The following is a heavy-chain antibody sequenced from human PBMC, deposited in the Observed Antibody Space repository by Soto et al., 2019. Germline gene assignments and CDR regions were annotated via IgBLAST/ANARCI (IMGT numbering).Heavy chain of an antibody. V-gene: IGHV4-38-2*01. Sequence: SETLSLTCAVSGYSISSGYYWGWIRQPPGKGLEWIGSIYHSGSTYYNPSLKSRVTISVDTSKNQFSLKLSSVAAADTAVYYCARASDYETTPPYCYYYSGMDVWGQGTTVTVSS. CDR3: ARASDYETTPPYCYYYSGMDV. CDR2: IYHSGST. J-gene: IGHJ6*02. D-gene: IGHD3-16*01. CDR1: GYSISSGYY.